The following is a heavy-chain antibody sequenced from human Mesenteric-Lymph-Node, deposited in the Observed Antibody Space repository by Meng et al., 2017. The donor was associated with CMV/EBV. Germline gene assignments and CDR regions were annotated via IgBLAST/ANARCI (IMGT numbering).Heavy chain of an antibody. V-gene: IGHV4-61*01. CDR3: ARSRYCSSTSCPSPYYYYYGMDV. CDR2: IDYSGSS. J-gene: IGHJ6*02. CDR1: GGSVSSGSYY. D-gene: IGHD2-2*01. Sequence: SETLSLTCTVSGGSVSSGSYYWSWIRQPPGKGLEWIGYIDYSGSSNYNPSLESRVTISVDTSKNQFSLKLSSVTAADTAVYYCARSRYCSSTSCPSPYYYYYGMDVWGQGTTVTVSS.